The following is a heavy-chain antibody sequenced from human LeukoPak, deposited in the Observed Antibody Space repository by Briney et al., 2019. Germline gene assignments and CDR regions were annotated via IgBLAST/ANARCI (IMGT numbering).Heavy chain of an antibody. Sequence: SETLSLTCAVYGGPFSRYYWSWIRQPPGKGLEWIGEINHSGSTNYNPSLKGRVTISVDTSKNQFSLKLSSVTAADTAVYYCARGGGDIVGWFDPWGQGTLVTVSS. V-gene: IGHV4-34*01. D-gene: IGHD2-15*01. J-gene: IGHJ5*02. CDR3: ARGGGDIVGWFDP. CDR2: INHSGST. CDR1: GGPFSRYY.